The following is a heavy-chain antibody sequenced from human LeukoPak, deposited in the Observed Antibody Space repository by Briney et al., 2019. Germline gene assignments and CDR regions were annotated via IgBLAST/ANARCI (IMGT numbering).Heavy chain of an antibody. CDR3: AKDVVVVIRHNFDY. Sequence: GGSLRLSCAASEFTFSSYNMNWVRQAPGKGLEWVAVISYDGSNKYYADSVKGRFTISRDNSKNTLYLQMNSLRAEDTAVYYCAKDVVVVIRHNFDYWGQGTLVTVSS. CDR2: ISYDGSNK. D-gene: IGHD3-22*01. V-gene: IGHV3-30*18. J-gene: IGHJ4*02. CDR1: EFTFSSYN.